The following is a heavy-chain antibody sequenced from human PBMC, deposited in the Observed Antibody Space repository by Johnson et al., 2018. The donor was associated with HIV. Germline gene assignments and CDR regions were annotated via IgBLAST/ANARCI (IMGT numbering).Heavy chain of an antibody. Sequence: QMLLVESGGGVVQPGRSLRLSCAASGFTFSNYAMHWVRQAPGKGLEWVAVISYDGSNKYYADSVKGRFTISRDNSKNTLYVQMNSLRAEDTAIYHCARATSASGTDNDAFDIWGQGTMVTVSS. J-gene: IGHJ3*02. CDR1: GFTFSNYA. CDR2: ISYDGSNK. V-gene: IGHV3-30*04. D-gene: IGHD6-13*01. CDR3: ARATSASGTDNDAFDI.